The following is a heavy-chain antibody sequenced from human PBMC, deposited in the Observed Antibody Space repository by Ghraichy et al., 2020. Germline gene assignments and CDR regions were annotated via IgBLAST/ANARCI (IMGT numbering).Heavy chain of an antibody. V-gene: IGHV2-70*01. CDR2: IDWDDDK. CDR1: GFSLSTSGMC. D-gene: IGHD6-25*01. CDR3: ARIQYSSAQPDYFDY. J-gene: IGHJ4*02. Sequence: SGPTLVKPTQTLTLTCTFSGFSLSTSGMCVSWIRQPPGKALEWLALIDWDDDKYYSTSLKTRLTISKDTSKNQVVLTMTNMDPVDTATYYCARIQYSSAQPDYFDYWGQGTLVTVSS.